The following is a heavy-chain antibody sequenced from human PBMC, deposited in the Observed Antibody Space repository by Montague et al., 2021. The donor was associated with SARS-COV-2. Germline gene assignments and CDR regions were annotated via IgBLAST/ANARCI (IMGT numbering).Heavy chain of an antibody. J-gene: IGHJ4*02. D-gene: IGHD6-13*01. Sequence: SLRLSCAASGFTFSSYWMSWVRQAPGKGLEWVANIKQDGSEKYYVDSVKGRFTISRDNAKNSLYLRMNSLRAEDTAVYYCARVGSSSWYFDYWGQGTLVTVSS. CDR2: IKQDGSEK. V-gene: IGHV3-7*01. CDR3: ARVGSSSWYFDY. CDR1: GFTFSSYW.